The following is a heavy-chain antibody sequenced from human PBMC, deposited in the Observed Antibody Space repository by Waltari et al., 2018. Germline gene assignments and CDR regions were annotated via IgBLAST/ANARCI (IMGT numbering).Heavy chain of an antibody. Sequence: EVQLLESGGGLVQPGGSLRLSCAASGFTFSSYAMSWVRSAPGKGLEWVSAISGSGGRTYYADSVKGRFTISRDNSKNTLYLQMNSLRAEDTAVYYCAKGPYGSWYPPFDYWGQGTLVTVSS. CDR2: ISGSGGRT. V-gene: IGHV3-23*01. CDR1: GFTFSSYA. D-gene: IGHD6-13*01. CDR3: AKGPYGSWYPPFDY. J-gene: IGHJ4*02.